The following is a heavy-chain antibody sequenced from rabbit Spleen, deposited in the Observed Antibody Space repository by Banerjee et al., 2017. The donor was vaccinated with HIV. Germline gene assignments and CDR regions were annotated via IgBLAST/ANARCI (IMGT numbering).Heavy chain of an antibody. J-gene: IGHJ6*01. D-gene: IGHD8-1*01. CDR3: ARDSGSSFSSYGMDL. V-gene: IGHV1S40*01. CDR1: GFSLNNNYL. Sequence: QSLEESGGGLVKPGASLTLTCTASGFSLNNNYLMCWVRQAPGKGLQWIACIDAGSSGMTYYATWAKGRFTISKTSSTTVTLQMTSLTAADTATYFCARDSGSSFSSYGMDLWGQGTLVTVS. CDR2: IDAGSSGMT.